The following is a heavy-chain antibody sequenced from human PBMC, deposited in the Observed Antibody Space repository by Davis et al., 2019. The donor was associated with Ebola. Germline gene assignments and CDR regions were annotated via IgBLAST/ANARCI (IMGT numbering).Heavy chain of an antibody. Sequence: GGSLRLSCAASGFTFSSYAMSWVRQAAGKGLEWVSVIYSGGSTYYADSVKGRFTISRDNSKNTLYLQMNSLRAEDTAVYYCARRRWLQSYWYFDLWGRGTLVTVSS. CDR2: IYSGGST. D-gene: IGHD5-24*01. J-gene: IGHJ2*01. CDR1: GFTFSSYA. V-gene: IGHV3-66*01. CDR3: ARRRWLQSYWYFDL.